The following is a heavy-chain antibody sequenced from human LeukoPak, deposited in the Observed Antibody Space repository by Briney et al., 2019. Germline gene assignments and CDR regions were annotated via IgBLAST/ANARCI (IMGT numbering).Heavy chain of an antibody. CDR2: IKQDGSEK. V-gene: IGHV3-7*01. J-gene: IGHJ4*02. CDR1: EFTFSSYW. Sequence: GGSLRLSCAASEFTFSSYWMSWVRQAPGKGLEWVANIKQDGSEKYYVDSVKGRFTISRDNAKNSLYLQMNSPRAEDTAVYYCAGAPYGSVDYWGQGTLVTVSS. D-gene: IGHD3-10*01. CDR3: AGAPYGSVDY.